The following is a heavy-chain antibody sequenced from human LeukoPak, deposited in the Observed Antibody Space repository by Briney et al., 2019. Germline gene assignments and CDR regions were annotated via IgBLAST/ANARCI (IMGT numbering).Heavy chain of an antibody. D-gene: IGHD1-1*01. J-gene: IGHJ4*02. CDR2: ISSSSSYI. Sequence: PGGSLRLSCAASGFTFSSYSMNWVRQAPGKGLEWVSSISSSSSYIYYADSVKGRFTISRDNAKNSLYLQMNSLRAEDTAVYYCARDGTELEFAYDYWGQGTLVTVSS. CDR3: ARDGTELEFAYDY. V-gene: IGHV3-21*04. CDR1: GFTFSSYS.